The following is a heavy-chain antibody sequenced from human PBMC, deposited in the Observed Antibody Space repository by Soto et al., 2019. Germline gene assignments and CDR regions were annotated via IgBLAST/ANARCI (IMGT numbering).Heavy chain of an antibody. CDR3: ARVNLLWFVEDY. Sequence: QLQLQESGSGLVKPSQTLSHTCVVSGGSISSSAYSWSWIRQPPGKGLEWIGYIYDSGGTYYNPSLKSRVTLSVDSSKNQFSLKLSSVTAADTAVYYCARVNLLWFVEDYWGQGTLVTVSS. J-gene: IGHJ4*02. D-gene: IGHD3-10*01. V-gene: IGHV4-30-2*01. CDR1: GGSISSSAYS. CDR2: IYDSGGT.